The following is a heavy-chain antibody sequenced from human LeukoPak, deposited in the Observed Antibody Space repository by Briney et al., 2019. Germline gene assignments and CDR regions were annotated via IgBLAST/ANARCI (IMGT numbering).Heavy chain of an antibody. V-gene: IGHV4-31*03. D-gene: IGHD2-2*01. J-gene: IGHJ5*02. Sequence: SETLSLTCTVSGGSISSGGYYWSWIRPHPGKGLEWIGYIYYSGSTYYNPSLKSRVTISVDTSKTQFSLKLSSVTAADTAVYYCARDPQYCSSTSCNNWFDPWGQGTLVTVSS. CDR1: GGSISSGGYY. CDR3: ARDPQYCSSTSCNNWFDP. CDR2: IYYSGST.